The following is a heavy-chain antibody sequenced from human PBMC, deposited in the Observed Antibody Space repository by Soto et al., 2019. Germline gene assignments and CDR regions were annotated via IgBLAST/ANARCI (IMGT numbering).Heavy chain of an antibody. CDR3: ARDVSSSSGGDY. V-gene: IGHV3-33*01. J-gene: IGHJ4*02. D-gene: IGHD6-6*01. CDR1: GFTFSSYG. Sequence: SLRLSCAASGFTFSSYGMHWVRQAPGKGLEWVAVIWYDGSNKYYADSVKGRFTISRDNSKNTLYLQMNSLRAEDTAVYYCARDVSSSSGGDYWGQGTLVTVSS. CDR2: IWYDGSNK.